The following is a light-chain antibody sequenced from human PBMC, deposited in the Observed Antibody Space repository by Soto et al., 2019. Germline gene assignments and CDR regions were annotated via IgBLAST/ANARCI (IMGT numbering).Light chain of an antibody. Sequence: DSQITQSPSTLSASDGDKVVITCRASQSITTWLAWYQQKPAKAPKLLIYDASSLESGVPSRFSGSGSGTEFTLTISSLQPDDFATYYCQQYNDYWTFGQGTKVDIK. J-gene: IGKJ1*01. V-gene: IGKV1-5*01. CDR3: QQYNDYWT. CDR1: QSITTW. CDR2: DAS.